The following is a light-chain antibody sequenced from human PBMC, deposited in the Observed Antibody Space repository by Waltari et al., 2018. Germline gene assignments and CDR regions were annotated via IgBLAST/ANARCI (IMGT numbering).Light chain of an antibody. Sequence: QSALTQPASVSGSPGQSITISCSGTSSDIGGYNYVSWYQQHPGKAPKIMIYDVNKRPSGVSNRFSGSKSGNTASLTISGLQAEDEADYYCSSYRNSNTVVFGGGTKLTVL. J-gene: IGLJ2*01. CDR1: SSDIGGYNY. CDR3: SSYRNSNTVV. CDR2: DVN. V-gene: IGLV2-14*03.